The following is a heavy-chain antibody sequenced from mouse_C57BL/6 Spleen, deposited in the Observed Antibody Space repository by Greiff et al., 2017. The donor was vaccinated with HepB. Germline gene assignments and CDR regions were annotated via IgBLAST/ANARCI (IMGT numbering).Heavy chain of an antibody. CDR3: ARTGYYGRAMDY. Sequence: EVQLQQSGPELVKPGASVKISCKASGYTFTDYYMNWVKQSHGKSLEWIGDINPNNGGTSYNQKFKGKATLTVDKSSSTAYMGLRSLTSEDSAVYYGARTGYYGRAMDYWGQGTSVTVSS. V-gene: IGHV1-26*01. D-gene: IGHD1-1*01. CDR1: GYTFTDYY. CDR2: INPNNGGT. J-gene: IGHJ4*01.